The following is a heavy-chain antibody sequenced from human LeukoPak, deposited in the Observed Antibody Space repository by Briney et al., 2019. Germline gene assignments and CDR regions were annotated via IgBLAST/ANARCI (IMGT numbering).Heavy chain of an antibody. CDR2: IYSGGST. V-gene: IGHV3-53*01. CDR1: GFTVSSNY. J-gene: IGHJ4*02. D-gene: IGHD1-1*01. CDR3: ATDRPHPRNEPTNFDY. Sequence: GGSLRLSCAASGFTVSSNYMSWVRQAPGKGLEWVSVIYSGGSTYYADSVKGRFTISRDNSKNTLYLQMNSLRVEDTAVYYCATDRPHPRNEPTNFDYWGQGTLVTVSS.